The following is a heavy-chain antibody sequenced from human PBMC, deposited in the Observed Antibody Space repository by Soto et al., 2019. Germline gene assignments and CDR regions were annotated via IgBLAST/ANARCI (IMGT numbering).Heavy chain of an antibody. D-gene: IGHD4-17*01. CDR1: GFTFISFG. J-gene: IGHJ4*02. Sequence: QVLLVESGGGVVQPGRSLRLSCAASGFTFISFGMHWVRQAPGKGLEWVAVISDDGSTKHYADSVKGRFTISRYNSKNTLYPQLNSLGPEDTAVYYCAKDRWGDFGDLNLPGYWGQGTLVTVSS. CDR2: ISDDGSTK. CDR3: AKDRWGDFGDLNLPGY. V-gene: IGHV3-30*18.